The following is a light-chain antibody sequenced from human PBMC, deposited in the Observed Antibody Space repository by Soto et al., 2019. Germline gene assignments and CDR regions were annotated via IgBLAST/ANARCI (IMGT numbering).Light chain of an antibody. CDR3: QQYNNWCT. Sequence: DIEMTQSPSTLSSSLGDRVTVTCRASQSISTWLGWYQQKPGKAPTLLIYDASSLKSGVPSRFSGSGSGTDFPLTISSLQSEDFPVYYCQQYNNWCTFGQGTKVDIK. CDR2: DAS. CDR1: QSISTW. J-gene: IGKJ1*01. V-gene: IGKV1-5*01.